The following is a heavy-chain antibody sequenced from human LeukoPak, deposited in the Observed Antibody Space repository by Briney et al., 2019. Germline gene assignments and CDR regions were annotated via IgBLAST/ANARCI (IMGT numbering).Heavy chain of an antibody. J-gene: IGHJ6*02. CDR1: GGSFSGYY. CDR3: ARGPINFWPLYQNYYYYGMDV. D-gene: IGHD3-3*01. CDR2: INDSGST. Sequence: SETLSLTCAVYGGSFSGYYWSWIRQPPGKGLEWIGEINDSGSTNYNPSLKSRVTISVDTSKNQFSLKLSSVTAADTAVYYCARGPINFWPLYQNYYYYGMDVWGQGTTVTVSS. V-gene: IGHV4-34*01.